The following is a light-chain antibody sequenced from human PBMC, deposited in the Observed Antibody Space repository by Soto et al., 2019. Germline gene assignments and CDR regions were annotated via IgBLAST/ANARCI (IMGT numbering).Light chain of an antibody. V-gene: IGLV2-23*02. J-gene: IGLJ1*01. Sequence: QSALTQPASVSGSPGQSITISCTGTSSDVGSYNLVSWYQQHPGKAPKLMIYEDSKRPSGVSNRFSGSKSGNTASLTISGLQAEDEADYYCCSYTGSRTFVFGTRTKVTVL. CDR3: CSYTGSRTFV. CDR1: SSDVGSYNL. CDR2: EDS.